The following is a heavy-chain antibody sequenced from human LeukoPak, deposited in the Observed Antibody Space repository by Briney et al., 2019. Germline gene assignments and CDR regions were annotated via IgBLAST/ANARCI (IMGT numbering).Heavy chain of an antibody. D-gene: IGHD5-12*01. CDR2: ISGSGGST. CDR1: GFTFSSYA. CDR3: ATRGIYSGYEYFDY. J-gene: IGHJ4*02. Sequence: GGSLRLSCAASGFTFSSYAMSWVRQAPGKGLEWVSAISGSGGSTYYADSVKGRFTISRDNSKNTLYLQMNSLRAEDTAVYYCATRGIYSGYEYFDYWGQGTLVPVSS. V-gene: IGHV3-23*01.